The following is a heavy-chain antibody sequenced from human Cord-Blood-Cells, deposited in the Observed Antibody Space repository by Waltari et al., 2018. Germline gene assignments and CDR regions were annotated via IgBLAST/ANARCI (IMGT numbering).Heavy chain of an antibody. J-gene: IGHJ4*02. V-gene: IGHV1-69*01. CDR1: GGTFSSYA. CDR2: IIPIFDTA. D-gene: IGHD7-27*01. CDR3: VLRRLGIAGFDY. Sequence: QVQLVQSGAEVQKPGSSVKVSCKASGGTFSSYAIRWVRQAPGQGFEWVGGIIPIFDTANDAQKFQGRVTITADESTSTAYMELSSLRSEDTAVYYCVLRRLGIAGFDYWGQGTLVTVSS.